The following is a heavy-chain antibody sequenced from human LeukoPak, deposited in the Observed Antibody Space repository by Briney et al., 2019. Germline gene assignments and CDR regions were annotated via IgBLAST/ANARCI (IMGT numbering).Heavy chain of an antibody. CDR1: GFTFSSYA. J-gene: IGHJ3*02. CDR2: ISSNGGST. V-gene: IGHV3-64*04. Sequence: GGSLRLSCSASGFTFSSYAMHWVRQAPGKGLEYVSAISSNGGSTYYADSVKGRFTISRDNSKNTLYLQMNSLRAEDTAVYYCAKDPYDSSGYYFPGAFDIWGQGTMVTVSS. CDR3: AKDPYDSSGYYFPGAFDI. D-gene: IGHD3-22*01.